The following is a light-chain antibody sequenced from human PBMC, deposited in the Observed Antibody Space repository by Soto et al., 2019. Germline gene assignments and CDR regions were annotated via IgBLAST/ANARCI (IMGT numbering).Light chain of an antibody. CDR3: QQYNNWPPT. CDR1: QSVGSY. Sequence: EIVMTQSPATLSVSLGDRATLSCRASQSVGSYLAWYQQKPGQAPRLLIYGASTRATGIPARFSGSGSGTEFTLTISSLQSEDFAVYYCQQYNNWPPTFGQGTKLEIK. J-gene: IGKJ2*01. CDR2: GAS. V-gene: IGKV3D-15*01.